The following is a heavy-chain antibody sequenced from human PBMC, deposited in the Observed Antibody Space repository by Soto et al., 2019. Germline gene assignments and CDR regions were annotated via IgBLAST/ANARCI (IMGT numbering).Heavy chain of an antibody. CDR1: GFTFSSYK. D-gene: IGHD7-27*01. CDR2: IDGDGTDT. V-gene: IGHV3-74*01. CDR3: ATLGGPQLGARDY. J-gene: IGHJ4*02. Sequence: EVQLVESGGGLVQPGGSLRLSCAASGFTFSSYKIHWVRQAPGKGLVWVSRIDGDGTDTNYADSVKGRFTISRDNAKNTVYLQMNSLRVDDTAVYYCATLGGPQLGARDYWGQGTLVSVSS.